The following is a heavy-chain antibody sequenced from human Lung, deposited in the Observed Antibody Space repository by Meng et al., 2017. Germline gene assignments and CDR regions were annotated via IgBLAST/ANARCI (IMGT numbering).Heavy chain of an antibody. CDR2: ISGYNGNT. Sequence: ASVKVSCKASGYTFSSYAINWVRQAPGQGLEWMGWISGYNGNTNYAQKFQGRVTMTTDTSTSTAYMELRSLRSDDTAVYYCARPTSAGVRGRITQFYYKLYAMDVWGQGTTVTVSS. V-gene: IGHV1-18*01. D-gene: IGHD3-10*01. CDR3: ARPTSAGVRGRITQFYYKLYAMDV. J-gene: IGHJ6*02. CDR1: GYTFSSYA.